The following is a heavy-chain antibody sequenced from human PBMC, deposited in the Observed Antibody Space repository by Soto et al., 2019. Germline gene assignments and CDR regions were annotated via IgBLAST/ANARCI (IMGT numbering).Heavy chain of an antibody. D-gene: IGHD3-10*01. CDR3: ARGDGSATYRFFFAY. J-gene: IGHJ4*02. V-gene: IGHV3-66*01. CDR1: GFTVSNSY. CDR2: IYSGGST. Sequence: PGGSLRLSCAASGFTVSNSYMSWVRQAPGKGLEWVSAIYSGGSTYYADSVKGRFTISRDNSRNTLYLQMNSLRAEDTAVYFCARGDGSATYRFFFAYWGQGTPVTVSS.